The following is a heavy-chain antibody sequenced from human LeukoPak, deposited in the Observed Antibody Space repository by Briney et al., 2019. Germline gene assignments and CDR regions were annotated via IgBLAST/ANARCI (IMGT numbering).Heavy chain of an antibody. CDR1: GFTFNTYG. CDR2: ISYDGSNN. D-gene: IGHD3-10*01. CDR3: GGDYYASGKGFVEF. J-gene: IGHJ4*02. Sequence: GGSLRLSCAASGFTFNTYGMHWVRQAPGKGLEWVALISYDGSNNYYAASVKGRFTISRDNSKDTLYLLMNTLRAEDTAVYYCGGDYYASGKGFVEFWGQGTLVTVSS. V-gene: IGHV3-33*01.